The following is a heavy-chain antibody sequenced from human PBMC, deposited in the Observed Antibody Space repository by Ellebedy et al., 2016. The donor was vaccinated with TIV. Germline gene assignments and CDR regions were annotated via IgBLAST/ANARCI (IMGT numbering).Heavy chain of an antibody. CDR2: ISSSSSYI. CDR3: ARASDDAFDI. CDR1: GFTFSSHS. Sequence: GESLKISCAASGFTFSSHSMNWVRQAPGKGLEWVSSISSSSSYIYYADSVKGRFTISRDNAKNSLYLQMNSLRAEDTAVYYCARASDDAFDIWGQGTMVTVSS. J-gene: IGHJ3*02. V-gene: IGHV3-21*01.